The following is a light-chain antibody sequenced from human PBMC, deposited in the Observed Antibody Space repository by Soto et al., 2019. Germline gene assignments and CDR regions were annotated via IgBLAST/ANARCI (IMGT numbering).Light chain of an antibody. J-gene: IGKJ1*01. CDR2: GES. CDR3: QQYNTCLWT. Sequence: EVVMTQSPATLSVSPGERVTLSCRASQSINAHLAWYQQKPGQAPRLLIHGESTRATGIPARFSGSGFGIEFILTNSSLQSEAFAVYYCQQYNTCLWTFGQGPKVEIE. V-gene: IGKV3-15*01. CDR1: QSINAH.